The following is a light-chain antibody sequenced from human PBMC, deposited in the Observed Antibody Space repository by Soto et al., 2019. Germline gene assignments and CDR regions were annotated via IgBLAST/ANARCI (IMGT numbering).Light chain of an antibody. V-gene: IGKV1-5*01. CDR3: QQYNTYWR. CDR1: QSISSW. J-gene: IGKJ1*01. CDR2: DAS. Sequence: VHMTPSPSTLSASVGYIFSINFRASQSISSWLAWYQQKPRKAPKLLIYDASSLESGVPSRFRGRGSRTEFTLTISSLQPDHFAPYYCQQYNTYWRFGQGNTV.